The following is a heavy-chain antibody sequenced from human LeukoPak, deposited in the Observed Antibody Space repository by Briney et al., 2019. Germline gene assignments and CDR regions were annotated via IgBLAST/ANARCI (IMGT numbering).Heavy chain of an antibody. CDR1: GGSISSGGYY. V-gene: IGHV4-31*03. J-gene: IGHJ4*02. CDR2: IYYSGST. Sequence: SETLSLTCTVSGGSISSGGYYWSWIRQHPGKGLEWIGYIYYSGSTYYNPSLKSRVTISVDTSKNQLSLKLSSVTAADTAVYYCARDSEGTTFDYWGQGTLVTVSS. CDR3: ARDSEGTTFDY. D-gene: IGHD4-11*01.